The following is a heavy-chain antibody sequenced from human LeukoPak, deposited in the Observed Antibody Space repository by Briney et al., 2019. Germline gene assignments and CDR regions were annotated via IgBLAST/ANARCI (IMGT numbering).Heavy chain of an antibody. CDR1: GFTFSSYS. D-gene: IGHD2-21*01. Sequence: PGGSLRLSCAASGFTFSSYSMNWVRQAPGKGLEWVSSISSSSSYIYYADSVKGRFTISRDNAKNTLYLQMNSLRAEDTAVYYCARAGWGSDIDYWGQGTLVTVSS. J-gene: IGHJ4*02. CDR3: ARAGWGSDIDY. V-gene: IGHV3-21*01. CDR2: ISSSSSYI.